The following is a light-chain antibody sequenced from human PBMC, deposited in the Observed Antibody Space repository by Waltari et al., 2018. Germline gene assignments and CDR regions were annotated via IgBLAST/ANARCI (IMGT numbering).Light chain of an antibody. Sequence: DIEMTQSPSSLSASVGDRVTISCRATHAVSNSLAWFQQRQGKAPKSLIYAVSTLQRGVPSRFSGSGSGTIFTLTLNGLQPEDVATYYCQHYNFFPWAFGQGTKVEI. CDR1: HAVSNS. CDR3: QHYNFFPWA. V-gene: IGKV1-16*01. J-gene: IGKJ1*01. CDR2: AVS.